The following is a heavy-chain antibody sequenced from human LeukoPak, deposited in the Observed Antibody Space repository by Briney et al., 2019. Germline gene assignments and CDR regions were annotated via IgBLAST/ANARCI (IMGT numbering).Heavy chain of an antibody. Sequence: GGSLRLSCAASGFSVSSIYMSWVHQAPGKGLEWVSVIYSDGNTYYADSVKGRFTISRDNSKNTLYLQMNSLRAEDTAVYYCAKDLYTTSNPERVYDYWGQGTLVTVSS. V-gene: IGHV3-66*01. CDR1: GFSVSSIY. D-gene: IGHD1-14*01. CDR2: IYSDGNT. CDR3: AKDLYTTSNPERVYDY. J-gene: IGHJ4*02.